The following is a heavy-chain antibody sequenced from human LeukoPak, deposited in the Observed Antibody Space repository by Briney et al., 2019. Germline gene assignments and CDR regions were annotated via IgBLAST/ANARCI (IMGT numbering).Heavy chain of an antibody. Sequence: GESLKISCKGSGYSFTSYWIGWVRQMPGKDLEWMGITYPADSNTRYSPSFQGQVTISADKSISTAYLQWSSLKASDTAMYYCARRRAVAGIYYFDYWGQGTLVTVSS. V-gene: IGHV5-51*01. CDR1: GYSFTSYW. CDR3: ARRRAVAGIYYFDY. J-gene: IGHJ4*02. CDR2: TYPADSNT. D-gene: IGHD6-19*01.